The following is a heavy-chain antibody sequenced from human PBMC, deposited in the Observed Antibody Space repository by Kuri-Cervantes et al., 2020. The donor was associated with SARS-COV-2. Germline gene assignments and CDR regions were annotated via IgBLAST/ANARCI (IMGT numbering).Heavy chain of an antibody. J-gene: IGHJ4*02. CDR1: GYTFTGYY. CDR2: INPNSGGT. D-gene: IGHD1-26*01. Sequence: ASVKVSCKASGYTFTGYYMHWVRQAPGQGLEWMGWINPNSGGTNYAQKFQGRVTMTRDTSISTAYVELSRLRSDDTAVYYCARDSLLSGSYHFDYWGQGTLVTVSS. CDR3: ARDSLLSGSYHFDY. V-gene: IGHV1-2*02.